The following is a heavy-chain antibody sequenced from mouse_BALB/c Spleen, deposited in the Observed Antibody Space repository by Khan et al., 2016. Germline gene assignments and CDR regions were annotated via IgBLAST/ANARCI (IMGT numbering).Heavy chain of an antibody. J-gene: IGHJ4*01. V-gene: IGHV14-4*02. Sequence: EVQLKQSGAELVRSGASVKLSCTSSDFNIKDYYIHWVKQRPEQGLEWIGWIDPENGDNEFAPRFQGKATLTADTSSNTVYLQLSSLTSEDTAVYYCNAGYYGYDYVLDYWGQGTSVTVSS. CDR1: DFNIKDYY. D-gene: IGHD2-2*01. CDR2: IDPENGDN. CDR3: NAGYYGYDYVLDY.